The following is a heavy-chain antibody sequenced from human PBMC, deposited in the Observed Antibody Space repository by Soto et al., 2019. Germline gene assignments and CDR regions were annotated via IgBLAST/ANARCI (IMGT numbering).Heavy chain of an antibody. CDR2: INHSGST. D-gene: IGHD1-1*01. CDR3: ARGQEGTTGTTGMDY. CDR1: SGSFSGYY. Sequence: PSETLSLTCAVYSGSFSGYYWSWIRQPPGKGLEWIGEINHSGSTNYNPSLKSRVTISVDTSKNQFSLKLSSVTAADTAVYYCARGQEGTTGTTGMDYWGQGTLVTVSS. V-gene: IGHV4-34*01. J-gene: IGHJ4*02.